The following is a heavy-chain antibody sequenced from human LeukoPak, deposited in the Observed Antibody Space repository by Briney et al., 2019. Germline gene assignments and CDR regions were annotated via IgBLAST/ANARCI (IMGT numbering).Heavy chain of an antibody. J-gene: IGHJ4*02. CDR1: GFTFSDSY. V-gene: IGHV3-11*01. CDR3: ARGKYSFDY. CDR2: ISSSGSTI. Sequence: WGSLSLSWAASGFTFSDSYMSWIRQAPGKGLEYISYISSSGSTIYYADSVKGRFTLSRDNAKNSLSLEMNSLRAEDTAVYYCARGKYSFDYWGEGALVTVSS.